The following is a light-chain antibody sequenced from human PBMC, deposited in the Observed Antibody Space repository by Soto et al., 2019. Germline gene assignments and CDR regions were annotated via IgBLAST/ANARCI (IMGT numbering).Light chain of an antibody. J-gene: IGKJ2*01. V-gene: IGKV1-5*01. CDR2: DAS. CDR3: QQYGDSYS. CDR1: HGIGKW. Sequence: DIPMTQSPSTLSASVGDRVSITCRASHGIGKWLAWYQQKPGKAPKLLVYDASNLHDAVPSRFSGSGSGTHFSLTISGLQPDDFGTYYCQQYGDSYSFGQGTAIEI.